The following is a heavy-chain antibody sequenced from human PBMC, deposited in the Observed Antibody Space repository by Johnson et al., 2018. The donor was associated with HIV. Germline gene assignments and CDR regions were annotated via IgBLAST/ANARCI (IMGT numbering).Heavy chain of an antibody. V-gene: IGHV3-66*01. CDR1: GFTFSDYY. Sequence: EVQLLESGGGLVKPGGSLRLSCAASGFTFSDYYMSWIRQAPGKGLEWVAVIYSGGNTYYADSVKGRFTISRENAKNSLYLQMNSLRAGDTAVYYCAREAPYSGSYANAFDIWGQGTMVTVSS. CDR3: AREAPYSGSYANAFDI. J-gene: IGHJ3*02. CDR2: IYSGGNT. D-gene: IGHD1-26*01.